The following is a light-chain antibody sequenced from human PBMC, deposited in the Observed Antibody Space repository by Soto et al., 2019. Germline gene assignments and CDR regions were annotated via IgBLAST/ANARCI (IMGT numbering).Light chain of an antibody. V-gene: IGLV2-14*01. Sequence: QSALTQPASVSGSPGQSITISCTGTSSDVGGYNYVSWYQQHPGKAPKLMIYDVNARPSGVSNRFSGSKSDNTASLTISGLQAEDEADYYCSSYTGTSTLVFGGGTKLTVL. CDR1: SSDVGGYNY. J-gene: IGLJ2*01. CDR2: DVN. CDR3: SSYTGTSTLV.